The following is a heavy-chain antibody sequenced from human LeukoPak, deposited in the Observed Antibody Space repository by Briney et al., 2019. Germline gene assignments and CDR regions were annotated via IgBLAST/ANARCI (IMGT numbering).Heavy chain of an antibody. V-gene: IGHV4-59*01. CDR3: ARDIYSYGHFDY. D-gene: IGHD5-18*01. Sequence: SETLSLTCTVSGGSISSYYWSWIRQPPGKGLEWIGYIYYSGSTNYNPSLKSRVTISVDTSKNQFSLKLSPVTAADTAVYYCARDIYSYGHFDYWGQGTLVTVSS. CDR2: IYYSGST. CDR1: GGSISSYY. J-gene: IGHJ4*02.